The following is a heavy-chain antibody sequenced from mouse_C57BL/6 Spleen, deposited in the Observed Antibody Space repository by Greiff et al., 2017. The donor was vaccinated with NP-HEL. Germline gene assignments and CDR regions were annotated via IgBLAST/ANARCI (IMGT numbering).Heavy chain of an antibody. D-gene: IGHD1-1*01. Sequence: VKVVESGPGLVAPSQSLSITCTVSGFSLTSYGVRWVRQPPGKGLEWLGVIWGDGSTNYHSALISRLSISKDNSKSQVFLKLNSLQTDDTATYYCAKGDTTVVPYAMDYWGQGTSVTVSS. CDR3: AKGDTTVVPYAMDY. J-gene: IGHJ4*01. CDR1: GFSLTSYG. CDR2: IWGDGST. V-gene: IGHV2-3*01.